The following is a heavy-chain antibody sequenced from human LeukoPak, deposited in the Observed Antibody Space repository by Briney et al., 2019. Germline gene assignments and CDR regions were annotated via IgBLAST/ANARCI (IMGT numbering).Heavy chain of an antibody. V-gene: IGHV3-48*01. D-gene: IGHD2-2*01. J-gene: IGHJ4*02. CDR2: ISSSSSTI. CDR3: ARGGSRQLLNFDY. Sequence: GGSLRLSCAASGFIFSSYSMNWVRQAPGKGLEWVSYISSSSSTIYYADSVKGRFTISRDNAKNSLYLQMNCLRAEDTAVYYCARGGSRQLLNFDYWGQGTLVTVSS. CDR1: GFIFSSYS.